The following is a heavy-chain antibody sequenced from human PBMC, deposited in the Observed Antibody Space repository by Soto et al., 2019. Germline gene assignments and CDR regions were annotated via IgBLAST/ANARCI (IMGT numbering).Heavy chain of an antibody. CDR3: AGSDYPFDY. Sequence: QVQLVQSGAEVKKPGASVKVSCKASGYTFTSYGISWVRQAPGQGLEWMGWISAYNGNTNDAQKLQGRVTMNTDTSRSTGDMELRRLRAVDATVYCCAGSDYPFDYWGQGTPVTVSS. CDR1: GYTFTSYG. CDR2: ISAYNGNT. D-gene: IGHD4-17*01. V-gene: IGHV1-18*01. J-gene: IGHJ4*02.